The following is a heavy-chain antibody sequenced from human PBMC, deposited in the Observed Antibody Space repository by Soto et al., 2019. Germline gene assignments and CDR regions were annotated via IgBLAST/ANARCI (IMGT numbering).Heavy chain of an antibody. J-gene: IGHJ5*02. Sequence: PGGSLRLSCAASGFTFSNRSMNWVRQAPGKGPEWVASISSSSAYIYLADSMEGRFTISRDNAKNSVYLQMNGLRAEDTAVYYCAKSIAKAGSHDDWFDAWGPGTLITVSS. D-gene: IGHD6-6*01. CDR1: GFTFSNRS. CDR3: AKSIAKAGSHDDWFDA. CDR2: ISSSSAYI. V-gene: IGHV3-21*01.